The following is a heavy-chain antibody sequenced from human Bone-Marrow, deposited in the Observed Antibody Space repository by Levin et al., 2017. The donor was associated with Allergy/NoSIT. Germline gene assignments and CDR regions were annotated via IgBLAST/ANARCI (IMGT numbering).Heavy chain of an antibody. V-gene: IGHV4-59*01. CDR3: ARGGGTYYDFLSGSRDNWFDP. J-gene: IGHJ5*02. CDR1: GGSINSYH. D-gene: IGHD3-3*01. CDR2: TYYSGTT. Sequence: TSETLSLTCTVSGGSINSYHWSWIRQPPGKGLEWIGYTYYSGTTNYNRSLKSRVTISEDTSKNQFSLTLTSVTAADTAIYYCARGGGTYYDFLSGSRDNWFDPWGQGILVTVSS.